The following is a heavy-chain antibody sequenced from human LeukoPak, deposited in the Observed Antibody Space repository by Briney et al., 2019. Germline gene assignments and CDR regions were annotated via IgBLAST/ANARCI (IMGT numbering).Heavy chain of an antibody. CDR2: ISSSSSFI. CDR1: GFTFSNYT. D-gene: IGHD3-10*01. J-gene: IGHJ3*02. V-gene: IGHV3-21*01. Sequence: GGSLRLSCAASGFTFSNYTMNWVRQAPGKGLEWVSSISSSSSFIYYADSVKGRFTISRDNAKNALYLQMNSLRAEDTAVYYCASFGSGSNLDAFEIWRQGTMLPVST. CDR3: ASFGSGSNLDAFEI.